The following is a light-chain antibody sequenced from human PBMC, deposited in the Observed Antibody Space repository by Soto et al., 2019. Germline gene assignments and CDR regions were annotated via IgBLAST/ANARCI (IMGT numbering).Light chain of an antibody. Sequence: DIQMTQSPSSLSASVGDRVTITCRASQGISNYLAWYQQKPGKVPKLLIYCASTLKSGVPSQFSGSGSGTDFTLTISRLQPEDVATYYCQKYNSVSLLTFGGGTKLEIK. CDR3: QKYNSVSLLT. CDR1: QGISNY. J-gene: IGKJ4*01. V-gene: IGKV1-27*01. CDR2: CAS.